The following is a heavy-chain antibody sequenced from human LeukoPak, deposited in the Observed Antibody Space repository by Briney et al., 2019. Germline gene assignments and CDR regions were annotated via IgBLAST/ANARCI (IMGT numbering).Heavy chain of an antibody. CDR3: ARVVYSGYDFRGAMDV. CDR1: GGSISRYY. D-gene: IGHD5-12*01. J-gene: IGHJ6*03. V-gene: IGHV4-59*01. Sequence: SETLSLTCTVSGGSISRYYWSWIRQPPGKGLEWIGYKDYSGSTNYNRSLKSRVTISVDTSKNQFSLKLSSVTAADTAVYYCARVVYSGYDFRGAMDVWGKGTTVTVSS. CDR2: KDYSGST.